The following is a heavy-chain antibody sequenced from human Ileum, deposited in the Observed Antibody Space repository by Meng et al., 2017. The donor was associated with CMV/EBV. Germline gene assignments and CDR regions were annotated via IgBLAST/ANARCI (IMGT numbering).Heavy chain of an antibody. CDR3: ARDLTNKWFYY. J-gene: IGHJ4*02. CDR1: GDPISSGSHS. CDR2: MYFSGIA. D-gene: IGHD1-26*01. V-gene: IGHV4-39*07. Sequence: QRQRQEAGPGLGKAAETLSPTGTASGDPISSGSHSWAWFRQPPGKRLEWIGSMYFSGIADYNPSLKSRVTISLHATQKQFSLRLTSVTAADSAVYFCARDLTNKWFYYWGQGTLVTVSS.